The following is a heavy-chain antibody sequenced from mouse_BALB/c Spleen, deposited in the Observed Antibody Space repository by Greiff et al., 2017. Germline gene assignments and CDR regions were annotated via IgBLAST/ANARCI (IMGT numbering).Heavy chain of an antibody. CDR2: ISYSGST. CDR1: GYSITSDYA. Sequence: EVQLVESGPGLVKPSQSLSLTCTVTGYSITSDYAWNWIRQFPGNKLEWMGYISYSGSTSYNPSLKSRISITRDTSKNQFFLQLNSVTTEDTATYYCARPDPGAVWYFDVWGAGTTVTVSS. V-gene: IGHV3-2*02. CDR3: ARPDPGAVWYFDV. J-gene: IGHJ1*01. D-gene: IGHD3-3*01.